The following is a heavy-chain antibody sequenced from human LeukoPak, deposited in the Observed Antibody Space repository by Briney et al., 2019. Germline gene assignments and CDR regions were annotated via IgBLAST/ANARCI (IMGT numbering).Heavy chain of an antibody. CDR2: IQNDGSNK. D-gene: IGHD5-12*01. Sequence: GGSLRLSCAAAGFTFSNYGMHWVRQAPGKGLEWVAYIQNDGSNKQYGDSVKGRFSISRDSSKNILYLQMNSLRAEDTAAYYCARGPSGYHNTGGQGTLVTVSS. CDR3: ARGPSGYHNT. CDR1: GFTFSNYG. V-gene: IGHV3-30*02. J-gene: IGHJ4*02.